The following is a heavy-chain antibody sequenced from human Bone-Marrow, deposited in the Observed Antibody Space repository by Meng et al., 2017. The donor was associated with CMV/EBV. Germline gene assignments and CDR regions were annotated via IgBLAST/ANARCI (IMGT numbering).Heavy chain of an antibody. CDR3: AHAYDDFWSGYYLGAFDI. CDR2: IDWNDDK. Sequence: SDPTLVKPTQTLTLTCTFSGFSLNTSGVSVGWIRQPPGKALEWLALIDWNDDKRYSPSLNSRLTVTKDTSTNQVVLTLTNMEAVDTATYFCAHAYDDFWSGYYLGAFDIWGQGTLVTVSS. J-gene: IGHJ3*02. V-gene: IGHV2-5*01. CDR1: GFSLNTSGVS. D-gene: IGHD3-3*01.